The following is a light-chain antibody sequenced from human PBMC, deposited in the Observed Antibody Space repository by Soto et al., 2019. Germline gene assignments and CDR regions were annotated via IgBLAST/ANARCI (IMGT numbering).Light chain of an antibody. CDR2: EVT. V-gene: IGLV2-14*01. Sequence: HSVLTQPASVSGSPGHSSSLFCTGTTNDVGAYNYVSWYQLHPGKAPKVIIHEVTNRPSGVSNRFSGSKSVNTASLTISGPRAEDEADYFCASYSTSTPFVFGTGTKLTVL. CDR1: TNDVGAYNY. CDR3: ASYSTSTPFV. J-gene: IGLJ1*01.